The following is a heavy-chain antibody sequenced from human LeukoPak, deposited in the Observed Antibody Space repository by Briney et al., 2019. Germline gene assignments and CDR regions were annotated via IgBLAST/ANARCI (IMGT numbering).Heavy chain of an antibody. CDR1: GFTFSSYG. J-gene: IGHJ3*02. Sequence: TGGSLRLSCAASGFTFSSYGMHWVRQAPGKGLEWVAVIWYDGSNKYYADSVKGRFTISRDNSKNTLYLQMNSLRAEDTAVYYCASGVATINAFDIWGQGTMVTVSS. CDR2: IWYDGSNK. CDR3: ASGVATINAFDI. V-gene: IGHV3-33*01. D-gene: IGHD5-12*01.